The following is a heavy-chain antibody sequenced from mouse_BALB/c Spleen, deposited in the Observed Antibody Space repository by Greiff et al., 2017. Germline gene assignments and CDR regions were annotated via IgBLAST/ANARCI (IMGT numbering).Heavy chain of an antibody. J-gene: IGHJ2*01. CDR2: ISSGGST. V-gene: IGHV5-6-5*01. CDR1: GFTFSSYA. Sequence: EVKLVESGGGLVKPGGSLKLSCAASGFTFSSYAMSWVRQTPEKRLEWVASISSGGSTYYPDSVKGRFTISRDNARNILYLQMSSLRSEDTAMYYCARETGPYFDYWGQGTTLTVSS. CDR3: ARETGPYFDY.